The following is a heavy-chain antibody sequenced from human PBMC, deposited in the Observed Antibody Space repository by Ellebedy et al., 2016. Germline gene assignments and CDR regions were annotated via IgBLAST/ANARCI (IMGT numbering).Heavy chain of an antibody. CDR3: ATLGYSSNWYDVYFQH. Sequence: ASVKVSCXPSGYTLNGYFIHWVRQAPGQGLEWMGVTSPSGDSTNYAQKFQGRVTMTRDTSTNTGYMELNSLRSEDTAVYYCATLGYSSNWYDVYFQHWGQGTLVTVSS. CDR2: TSPSGDST. J-gene: IGHJ1*01. V-gene: IGHV1-46*02. CDR1: GYTLNGYF. D-gene: IGHD6-13*01.